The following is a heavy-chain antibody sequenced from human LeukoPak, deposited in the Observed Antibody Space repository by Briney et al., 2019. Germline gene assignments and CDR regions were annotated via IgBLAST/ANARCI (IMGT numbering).Heavy chain of an antibody. D-gene: IGHD6-13*01. V-gene: IGHV1-24*01. Sequence: ASVKVSCKVSGYTLTEFSMHWVRQAPGKGLEWMGGFDPEEGETIYAQKFQGRVTMTRDTSTSTVYMELSSLRSEDTAVYYCARGNRIAAAGTSPDAFDIWGQGTMVTVSS. CDR3: ARGNRIAAAGTSPDAFDI. J-gene: IGHJ3*02. CDR2: FDPEEGET. CDR1: GYTLTEFS.